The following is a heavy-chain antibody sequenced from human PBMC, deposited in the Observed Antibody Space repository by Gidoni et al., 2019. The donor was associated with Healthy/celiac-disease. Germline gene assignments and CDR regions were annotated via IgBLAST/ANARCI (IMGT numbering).Heavy chain of an antibody. CDR1: GGTFSSYA. CDR3: ARVPDYDFWSGYSLYYYMDV. D-gene: IGHD3-3*01. V-gene: IGHV1-69*06. J-gene: IGHJ6*03. Sequence: QVQLVQSGAEVKKPGSSVKFSCKASGGTFSSYAISWVRQAPGQGLEWMGGIIPIFGTANYAQKFQGRVTITADKSTSTAYMELSSLRSEDTAVYYCARVPDYDFWSGYSLYYYMDVWGKGTTVTVSS. CDR2: IIPIFGTA.